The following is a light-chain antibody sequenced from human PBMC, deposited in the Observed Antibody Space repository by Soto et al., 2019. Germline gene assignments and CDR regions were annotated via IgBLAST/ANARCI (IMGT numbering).Light chain of an antibody. V-gene: IGLV2-14*01. J-gene: IGLJ1*01. CDR1: SSDVGDYNY. CDR3: SSITSTSTYV. Sequence: QSALTQPASVSGSPGQSITISCTVTSSDVGDYNYVSWYQKHPGKAPKLMIYEVTNRPSGVSNRFSGSKSGNTASLTISGLQAEDEADYYCSSITSTSTYVFGAGTSSPS. CDR2: EVT.